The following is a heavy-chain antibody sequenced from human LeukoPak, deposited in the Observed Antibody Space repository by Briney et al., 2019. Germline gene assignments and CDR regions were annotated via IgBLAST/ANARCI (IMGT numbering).Heavy chain of an antibody. Sequence: ASVKVSCKASGYTFTSYDINWVRQATGQGLEWMGWMNPNSGNTRYAQKFQGRVTMTRNTSISTAYMELSSMRSEETAVYYCARDVVRGVISPLGYWGQGTLVTASS. CDR3: ARDVVRGVISPLGY. D-gene: IGHD3-10*01. CDR1: GYTFTSYD. V-gene: IGHV1-8*01. CDR2: MNPNSGNT. J-gene: IGHJ4*02.